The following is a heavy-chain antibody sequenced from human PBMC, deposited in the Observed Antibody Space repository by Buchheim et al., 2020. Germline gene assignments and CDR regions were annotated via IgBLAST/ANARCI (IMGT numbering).Heavy chain of an antibody. V-gene: IGHV4-34*01. CDR1: GGSFSGYY. CDR2: INHSGST. Sequence: QVQLQQWGAGLLKPSETLSLTCAVYGGSFSGYYWSWIRQPPGKGLEWIGEINHSGSTNYNPSLKSRVTISVDTPQNQFSLKLSSVTAADTAVYYCARRGAVAGRTIDYWGQGTL. CDR3: ARRGAVAGRTIDY. D-gene: IGHD6-19*01. J-gene: IGHJ4*02.